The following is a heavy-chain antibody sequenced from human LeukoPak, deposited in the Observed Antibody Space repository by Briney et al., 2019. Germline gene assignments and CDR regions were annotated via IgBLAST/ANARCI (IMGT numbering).Heavy chain of an antibody. CDR2: IYYSGST. CDR1: GGSISSSSYY. D-gene: IGHD3-3*01. V-gene: IGHV4-39*07. J-gene: IGHJ5*02. CDR3: GRGVVENDSWSGYYGNWFDP. Sequence: SETLSRTCTVSGGSISSSSYYWGWIRQPPGKGLEWIGSIYYSGSTYYNPSLKSRVTISVDTSKNQFSLKLSSVTAADAAVYYCGRGVVENDSWSGYYGNWFDPWGQGTVVTVSS.